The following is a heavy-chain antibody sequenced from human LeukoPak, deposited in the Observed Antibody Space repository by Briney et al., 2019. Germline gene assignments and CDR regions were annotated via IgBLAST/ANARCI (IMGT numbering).Heavy chain of an antibody. J-gene: IGHJ6*03. D-gene: IGHD3-10*01. CDR1: GFTFSSYS. V-gene: IGHV3-23*05. CDR3: ARKYGSGSYYYMDV. CDR2: IETGGAST. Sequence: HPGGSLRLSCAASGFTFSSYSMSWVRQAPGKGLEWVSAIETGGASTYYADSVKGRFSISRDNSKNTLYLQMNSLRAEDTAVYYCARKYGSGSYYYMDVWGKGTTVTVSS.